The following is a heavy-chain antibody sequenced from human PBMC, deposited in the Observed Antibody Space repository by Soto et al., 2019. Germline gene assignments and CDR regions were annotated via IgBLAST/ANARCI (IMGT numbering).Heavy chain of an antibody. Sequence: QVQLQESGPGLVKPSQTLSLTCTVSGGSISSGDYYWSWVRQHPGKGLEWIGYIYYSGSTYYNPSVKSRVTISVDTSKNQFSLQLSSVTAADTAVYYCARGPYSGNAIDYWGQGTLVTVSS. J-gene: IGHJ4*02. CDR1: GGSISSGDYY. D-gene: IGHD4-4*01. CDR2: IYYSGST. CDR3: ARGPYSGNAIDY. V-gene: IGHV4-31*03.